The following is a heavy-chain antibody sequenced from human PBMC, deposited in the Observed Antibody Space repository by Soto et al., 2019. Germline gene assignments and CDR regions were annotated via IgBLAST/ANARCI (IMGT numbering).Heavy chain of an antibody. Sequence: EVQLVESGGGLVQPGGSLRLSCAASGLSFNIYWMHWVRQVPGKGLVWLARINSDGSHTIYVDSVKGRFTISRDNAKNTVYLQMDSLRDEDTGVYYCAGGIAGLDVGGQGTKVTVSS. CDR1: GLSFNIYW. V-gene: IGHV3-74*01. CDR3: AGGIAGLDV. D-gene: IGHD6-13*01. CDR2: INSDGSHT. J-gene: IGHJ6*02.